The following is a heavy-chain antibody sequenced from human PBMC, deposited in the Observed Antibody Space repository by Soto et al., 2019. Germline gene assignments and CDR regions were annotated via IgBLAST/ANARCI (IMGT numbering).Heavy chain of an antibody. Sequence: GGSLRLSCVVSGVSFSDYSMNWVRQAPGKGLEWVSLITGNSEYKYYAGSVKGRFTVSRDNAKNSLYLQMNSLTAEDTAVYYCARSGELLQTFDSWGQGTLVTVS. J-gene: IGHJ4*02. V-gene: IGHV3-21*06. D-gene: IGHD1-26*01. CDR2: ITGNSEYK. CDR1: GVSFSDYS. CDR3: ARSGELLQTFDS.